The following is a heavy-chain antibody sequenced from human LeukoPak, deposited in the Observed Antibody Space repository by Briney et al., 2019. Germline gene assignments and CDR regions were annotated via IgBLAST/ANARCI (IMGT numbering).Heavy chain of an antibody. CDR2: LYYTGST. Sequence: SETLSLTCTVSGGSISPYFWSWIRQPPGKGLEWIGYLYYTGSTNYNPSLKSRVTISVDTSKNQFSLKLSSVTAADTAVYYCARSSGGHLDYWGQGTLVTVSS. CDR1: GGSISPYF. V-gene: IGHV4-59*08. J-gene: IGHJ4*02. CDR3: ARSSGGHLDY. D-gene: IGHD6-19*01.